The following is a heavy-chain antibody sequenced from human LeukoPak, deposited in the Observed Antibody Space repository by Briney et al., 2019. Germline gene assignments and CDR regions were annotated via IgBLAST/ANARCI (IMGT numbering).Heavy chain of an antibody. D-gene: IGHD6-13*01. J-gene: IGHJ4*02. Sequence: ASVKVSCKASGYTFTGYYTHWVRQAPGQGLEWMGWTNPNSGGTNYAQKFQGRVTMTRDASISTAYMELSRLTSGDTAVYYCAKDSSSWPARGDYFDYWGQGTLVTVSS. V-gene: IGHV1-2*02. CDR2: TNPNSGGT. CDR3: AKDSSSWPARGDYFDY. CDR1: GYTFTGYY.